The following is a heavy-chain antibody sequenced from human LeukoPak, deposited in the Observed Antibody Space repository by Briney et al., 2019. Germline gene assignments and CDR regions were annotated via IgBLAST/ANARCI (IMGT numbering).Heavy chain of an antibody. D-gene: IGHD6-19*01. J-gene: IGHJ4*02. V-gene: IGHV3-48*02. CDR2: IDTQSQTV. CDR1: GVSFNSVY. Sequence: GGSLRLSCTVSGVSFNSVYMNWVRQAPGKGLEWISYIDTQSQTVYYADSMRGRFTISRDNAKNSLYLQINSLRDEDTALYYCAGGGDSGWAIDNWGQGTLVIVSS. CDR3: AGGGDSGWAIDN.